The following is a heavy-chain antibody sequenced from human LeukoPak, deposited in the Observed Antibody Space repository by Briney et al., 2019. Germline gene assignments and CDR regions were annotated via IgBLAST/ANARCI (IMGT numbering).Heavy chain of an antibody. V-gene: IGHV3-48*03. J-gene: IGHJ1*01. Sequence: GGSLRLSCAASGFTFSSYEMNWVRQAPGKGLEWVSYISSSGSTIYYADSVKGRFTISRDNAKNSLYLQMNSLRAEDTAAYYCARDDNGASGLFQHWGQGTLVTVSS. CDR1: GFTFSSYE. CDR2: ISSSGSTI. CDR3: ARDDNGASGLFQH. D-gene: IGHD2-8*01.